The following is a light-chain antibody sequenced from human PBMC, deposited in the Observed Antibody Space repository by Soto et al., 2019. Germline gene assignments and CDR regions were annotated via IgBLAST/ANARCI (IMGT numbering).Light chain of an antibody. CDR3: ASYTSSSTSVI. CDR1: SSDVGGYKY. J-gene: IGLJ2*01. CDR2: EVS. V-gene: IGLV2-14*01. Sequence: QSVLTQPASVSGSPGQSITISCTGTSSDVGGYKYVSWYQQHPDKAPKLIIFEVSNRPSGISSHFSGSKSGNTASLTISGLQAEDEADYYCASYTSSSTSVIFGRGTKLTVL.